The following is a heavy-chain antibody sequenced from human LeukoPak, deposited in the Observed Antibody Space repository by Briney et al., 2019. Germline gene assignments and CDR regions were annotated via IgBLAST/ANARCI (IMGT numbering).Heavy chain of an antibody. CDR2: ISAYNGNT. J-gene: IGHJ3*02. Sequence: ASVKVSCKASGYTFTSYGISWVRQAPGQGLEWMGWISAYNGNTNYAQKLQGRVTMTTDTSTSTAYMELRSLRSDDTAVYYCATAPRGCSGGSCHYTIWGQGTMVTVSS. CDR3: ATAPRGCSGGSCHYTI. CDR1: GYTFTSYG. D-gene: IGHD2-15*01. V-gene: IGHV1-18*01.